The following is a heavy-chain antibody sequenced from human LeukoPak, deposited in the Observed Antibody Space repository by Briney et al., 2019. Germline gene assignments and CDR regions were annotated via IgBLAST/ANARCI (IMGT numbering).Heavy chain of an antibody. J-gene: IGHJ4*02. V-gene: IGHV4-38-2*01. CDR3: ARFKGSAPPYYFDY. CDR2: VFHSGST. CDR1: GYSISSGYY. Sequence: SETLSLTCAVSGYSISSGYYWGWIRQPPGKGLEWIGSVFHSGSTYNNPSLKSRVTISVDTSKNQFSLKLSSVTAADTAVYYCARFKGSAPPYYFDYWGQGTVVTVSS.